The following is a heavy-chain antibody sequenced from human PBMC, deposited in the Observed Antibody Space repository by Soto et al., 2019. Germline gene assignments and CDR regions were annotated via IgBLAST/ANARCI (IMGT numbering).Heavy chain of an antibody. V-gene: IGHV4-30-4*01. J-gene: IGHJ6*02. CDR2: IYYSGST. Sequence: SETLSLTCTVSGGSISSGDYYWSWIRQPPGKGLEWIGYIYYSGSTYYNPSLKSRVTISVDTSKNQFSLKLSSVTAADTAVYYCARDRRGHSGYYSYGMDVWGQGTTVTVSS. D-gene: IGHD3-22*01. CDR3: ARDRRGHSGYYSYGMDV. CDR1: GGSISSGDYY.